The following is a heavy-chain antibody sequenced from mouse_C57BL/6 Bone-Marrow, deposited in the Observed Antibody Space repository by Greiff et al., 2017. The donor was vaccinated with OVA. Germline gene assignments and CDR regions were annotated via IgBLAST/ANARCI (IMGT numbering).Heavy chain of an antibody. CDR3: TGYDYEGDY. D-gene: IGHD2-4*01. CDR1: GFTFSNYW. V-gene: IGHV6-3*01. J-gene: IGHJ2*01. CDR2: IRLKSDNYAT. Sequence: DVQLVESGGGLVQPGGSMKLSCVASGFTFSNYWMNWVRQSPEKGLEWVAQIRLKSDNYATHYAESVKGRFTISRDDSKSSVYLQMNNLRAEDTGIYYCTGYDYEGDYWGQGTTLTVSS.